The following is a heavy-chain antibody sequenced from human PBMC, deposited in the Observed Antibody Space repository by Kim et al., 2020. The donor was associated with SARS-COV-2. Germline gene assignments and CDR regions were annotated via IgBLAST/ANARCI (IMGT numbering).Heavy chain of an antibody. CDR3: ARHEAVTLPRNPLNYYYYGMDV. Sequence: GESLKISCKGSGYSFTSYWISWVRQMPGKGLEWMGRIDPSDSYTNYSPSFQGHVTISADKSISTAYLQWSSLKASDTAMYYCARHEAVTLPRNPLNYYYYGMDVWCQGTTVTVSS. J-gene: IGHJ6*02. V-gene: IGHV5-10-1*01. CDR2: IDPSDSYT. CDR1: GYSFTSYW. D-gene: IGHD6-19*01.